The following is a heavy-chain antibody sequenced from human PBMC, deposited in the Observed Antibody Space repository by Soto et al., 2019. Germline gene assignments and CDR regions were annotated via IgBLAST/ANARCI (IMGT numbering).Heavy chain of an antibody. J-gene: IGHJ4*02. CDR2: ISAYNGNT. V-gene: IGHV1-18*01. Sequence: ASVKVSCKASGYTFTSYGISWVRQAPGQGLEWKGRISAYNGNTNYAQKLQGRVTMTTDTSTSTAYMELRSLRSDDTAVYYCARVSHYDFWSGYQNFDYWGQGTLVTVSS. D-gene: IGHD3-3*01. CDR3: ARVSHYDFWSGYQNFDY. CDR1: GYTFTSYG.